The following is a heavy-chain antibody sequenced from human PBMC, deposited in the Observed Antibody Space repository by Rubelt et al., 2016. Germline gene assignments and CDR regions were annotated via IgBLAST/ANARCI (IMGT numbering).Heavy chain of an antibody. CDR3: ARAGGSFASGPYYYGMDV. J-gene: IGHJ6*02. CDR1: TGSISSYY. D-gene: IGHD3-16*01. Sequence: QVQLQESGPGLVKPSETLSLTCPVSTGSISSYYWSWIRQPPGKGLEWIGYIPYSGTTNYNPSLNRRDTIPVDTHNNKFYLNGSSVTAADTAAYHCARAGGSFASGPYYYGMDVWGRGTTVIVSS. CDR2: IPYSGTT. V-gene: IGHV4-59*01.